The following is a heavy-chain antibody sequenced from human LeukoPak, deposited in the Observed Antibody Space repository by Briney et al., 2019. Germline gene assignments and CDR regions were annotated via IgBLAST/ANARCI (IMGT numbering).Heavy chain of an antibody. CDR2: INHRGRT. Sequence: PSETMTLTCEVYGGCYSGFYWRWSREPPVNVLERIWQINHRGRTNDHTSPKSRATISVDTAKNQSSLKLRSVTAADKAVDYCARERYCSSTSCYIWLNPWGKGTLVTVST. CDR1: GGCYSGFY. D-gene: IGHD2-2*01. CDR3: ARERYCSSTSCYIWLNP. V-gene: IGHV4-34*04. J-gene: IGHJ5*02.